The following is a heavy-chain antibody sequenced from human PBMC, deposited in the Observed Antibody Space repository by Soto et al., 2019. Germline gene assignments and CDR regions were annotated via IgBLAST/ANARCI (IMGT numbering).Heavy chain of an antibody. CDR3: ARDLTAGGYFDY. V-gene: IGHV4-31*03. Sequence: PSETLSLTCTVSGGSISSGGYYWSWIRQHPGKGLEWIGYIYYSGSTYYNPSLKSRVTISVDTSKNQFSLKLSSVTAADTAVYYCARDLTAGGYFDYWGQGTLVTVSS. CDR2: IYYSGST. CDR1: GGSISSGGYY. D-gene: IGHD2-21*02. J-gene: IGHJ4*02.